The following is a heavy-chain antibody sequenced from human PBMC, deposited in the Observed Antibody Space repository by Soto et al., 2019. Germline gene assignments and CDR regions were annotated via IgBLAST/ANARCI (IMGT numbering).Heavy chain of an antibody. Sequence: QVQLVESGGGVVQPGRSRRLSCEASGFIFRTYAMHWVRQAPGKGLEWVAVISYDGSNRYYADSVKGRFTISRDNSKNTLHLQMNSLRAEDTAVYYCDREYGIGGAAFDFWGQGTMVTVSS. CDR3: DREYGIGGAAFDF. CDR1: GFIFRTYA. CDR2: ISYDGSNR. J-gene: IGHJ3*01. V-gene: IGHV3-30-3*01. D-gene: IGHD2-15*01.